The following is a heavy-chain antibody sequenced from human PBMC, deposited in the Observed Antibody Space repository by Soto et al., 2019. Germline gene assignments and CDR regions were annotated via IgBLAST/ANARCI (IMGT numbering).Heavy chain of an antibody. CDR2: IWYDGSNK. J-gene: IGHJ4*02. CDR1: GFTFSSYG. Sequence: GSLRLSCAASGFTFSSYGMHWVRQAPGKGLEWVAVIWYDGSNKYYADSVKGRFTISRDNSKNTLYLQMNSLRAEDTAVYYCARSGYDSSGYYYYWGQGTLVTVSS. V-gene: IGHV3-33*01. CDR3: ARSGYDSSGYYYY. D-gene: IGHD3-22*01.